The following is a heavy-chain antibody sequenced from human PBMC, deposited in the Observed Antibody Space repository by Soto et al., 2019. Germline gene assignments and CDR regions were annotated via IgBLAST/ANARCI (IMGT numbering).Heavy chain of an antibody. CDR3: AREGKGSYGSGSYPFDY. D-gene: IGHD3-10*01. Sequence: ASVKVSCKASGYTFTSYGISWVRQAPGQGLEWMGWISAYNGNTNYAQKLQGRVTMTTDTSTSTAYLELRSLRSDDTAVYYCAREGKGSYGSGSYPFDYWGQGTLVTVSS. CDR2: ISAYNGNT. J-gene: IGHJ4*02. CDR1: GYTFTSYG. V-gene: IGHV1-18*01.